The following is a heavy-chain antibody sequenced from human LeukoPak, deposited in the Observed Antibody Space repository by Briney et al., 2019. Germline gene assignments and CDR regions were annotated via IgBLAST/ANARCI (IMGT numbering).Heavy chain of an antibody. V-gene: IGHV1-8*01. CDR3: ARVIAAAGTPSYYYGMDV. D-gene: IGHD6-13*01. CDR2: MNPNSGNT. Sequence: SVRVSCTASGYTFTSYDMNWVRQAAGQGLEWMGWMNPNSGNTDYAQTFQGRVTITRNTSISTAYMELSSLRSEDTAVYYCARVIAAAGTPSYYYGMDVWGQGTTVTVSS. J-gene: IGHJ6*02. CDR1: GYTFTSYD.